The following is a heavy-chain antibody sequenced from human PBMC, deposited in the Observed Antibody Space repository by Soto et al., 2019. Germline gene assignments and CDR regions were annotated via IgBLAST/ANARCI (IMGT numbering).Heavy chain of an antibody. CDR3: ARVVVVAATNTTYYYYYGMDV. Sequence: GGSLGLSCAASGVTFSSYGMHGVRNAPGKGLVWVSRINSDGSSTSYADSVKGRFTISRDNAKNTLYLQMNSLRAEDTAVYYCARVVVVAATNTTYYYYYGMDVWGHGTTVTVSS. CDR2: INSDGSST. J-gene: IGHJ6*02. D-gene: IGHD2-15*01. CDR1: GVTFSSYG. V-gene: IGHV3-74*01.